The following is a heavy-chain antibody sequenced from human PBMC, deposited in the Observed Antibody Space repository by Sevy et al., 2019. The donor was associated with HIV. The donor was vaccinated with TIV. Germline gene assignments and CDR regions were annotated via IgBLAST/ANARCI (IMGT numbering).Heavy chain of an antibody. J-gene: IGHJ3*02. CDR3: ARCGLLRYFDWLSPALDAFDI. Sequence: GESRKISCKGSGYSFTSYWIGWVRQMPGKGLEWMGIIYPGDSDTRNSPSFQGQVTISADKSISTAYLQWSSLKASDTAMYYCARCGLLRYFDWLSPALDAFDIWGQGTMVTVSS. V-gene: IGHV5-51*01. D-gene: IGHD3-9*01. CDR2: IYPGDSDT. CDR1: GYSFTSYW.